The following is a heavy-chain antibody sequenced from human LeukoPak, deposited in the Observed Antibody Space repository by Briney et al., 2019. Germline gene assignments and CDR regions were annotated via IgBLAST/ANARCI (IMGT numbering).Heavy chain of an antibody. CDR2: IYYSGST. CDR3: ARVLGYYDSSGYYYQYYYYYYMDV. Sequence: SETLSLTCTVSGGSISSYYWSWIRQPPGKGLEWIGYIYYSGSTNYNPSLKSRVTISVDTSKNQFSLKLSSVTAADTAVYYCARVLGYYDSSGYYYQYYYYYYMDVWGKGTTVTISS. V-gene: IGHV4-59*01. CDR1: GGSISSYY. J-gene: IGHJ6*03. D-gene: IGHD3-22*01.